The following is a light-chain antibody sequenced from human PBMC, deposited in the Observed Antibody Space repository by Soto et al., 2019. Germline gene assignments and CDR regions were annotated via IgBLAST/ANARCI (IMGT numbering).Light chain of an antibody. CDR3: SSYRSGSTYV. Sequence: QSVLTQPASVSGSPGQSITISCTGTSSDIGDYNYVSWYQQHPGKAPKLMIYDVSNRPSGVSNRFSGSKSGCTASLTISGLQAEDEADYYCSSYRSGSTYVFGTGTKVTVL. CDR2: DVS. CDR1: SSDIGDYNY. J-gene: IGLJ1*01. V-gene: IGLV2-14*01.